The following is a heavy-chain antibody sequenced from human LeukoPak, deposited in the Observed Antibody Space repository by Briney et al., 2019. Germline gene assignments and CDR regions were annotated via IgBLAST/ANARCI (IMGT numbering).Heavy chain of an antibody. J-gene: IGHJ6*02. CDR1: GFTFSSYA. CDR2: ISYDGSNK. Sequence: GGSLRLSCAASGFTFSSYAMHWVRQAPGKRLEWVAVISYDGSNKYYADSVKGRFTISRDNSKNTLYLQMNSLRAEDTAVYYCARDKLPRGMDVWGQGTTVTVSS. D-gene: IGHD1-26*01. V-gene: IGHV3-30-3*01. CDR3: ARDKLPRGMDV.